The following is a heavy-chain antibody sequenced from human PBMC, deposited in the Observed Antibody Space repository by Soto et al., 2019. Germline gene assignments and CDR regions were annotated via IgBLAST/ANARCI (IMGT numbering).Heavy chain of an antibody. V-gene: IGHV3-23*01. Sequence: EAQLLESGGGLVQPGGSLRLSCAASGFSFSSYAMSWVRQAPGKGLEWVSGISDIGGSTSYADSVKGRFTISRDNSKNTLYLQMNSLRAEDTAVYYCAKDLGTYGLGATMDYWGQGSLVTVSS. J-gene: IGHJ4*02. CDR3: AKDLGTYGLGATMDY. CDR1: GFSFSSYA. CDR2: ISDIGGST. D-gene: IGHD1-26*01.